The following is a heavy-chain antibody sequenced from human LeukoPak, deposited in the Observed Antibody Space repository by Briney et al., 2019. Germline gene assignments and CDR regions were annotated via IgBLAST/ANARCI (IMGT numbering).Heavy chain of an antibody. V-gene: IGHV1-18*01. CDR2: ISAYNGNT. CDR3: ARLDYVWGSYRQGSY. Sequence: ASVKVSCKASGYTFRNYGISWVRQAPGQGLEWMGWISAYNGNTNYAQKLQGRVTMTTDTSTSTAYMELRSLRSDDTAVYYCARLDYVWGSYRQGSYWGQGTLVTVSS. D-gene: IGHD3-16*02. J-gene: IGHJ4*02. CDR1: GYTFRNYG.